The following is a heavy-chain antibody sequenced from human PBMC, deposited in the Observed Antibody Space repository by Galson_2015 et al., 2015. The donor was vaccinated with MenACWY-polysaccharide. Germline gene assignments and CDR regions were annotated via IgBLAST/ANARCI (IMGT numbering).Heavy chain of an antibody. CDR3: ARDYRKDIVVVVAAPNPYYYYGMDV. V-gene: IGHV3-21*01. CDR1: GFTFSSYS. J-gene: IGHJ6*02. Sequence: SLRLSCAASGFTFSSYSMNWVRQAPGKGLEWVSSISSSSSYIYYADSVKGRFTISRDNAKNSLYLQMNSLRAEDTAVYYCARDYRKDIVVVVAAPNPYYYYGMDVWGQGTTVTVSS. CDR2: ISSSSSYI. D-gene: IGHD2-15*01.